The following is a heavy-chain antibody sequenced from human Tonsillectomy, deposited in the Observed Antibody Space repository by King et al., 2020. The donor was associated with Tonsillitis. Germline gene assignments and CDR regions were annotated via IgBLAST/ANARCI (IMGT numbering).Heavy chain of an antibody. CDR3: ARASGHYCTNGVCYTVRLVSPLDY. D-gene: IGHD2-8*01. Sequence: QLVQSGAEVKKPGASVKVSCKASGYTFTNYAINWVRQAPGQRPEWMGWINVDTGNTKYSEKFQGRVAITRDTSASTVYIDLSSLRSGDTAVYYCARASGHYCTNGVCYTVRLVSPLDYWGQGSLFTVSS. CDR1: GYTFTNYA. J-gene: IGHJ4*01. V-gene: IGHV1-3*01. CDR2: INVDTGNT.